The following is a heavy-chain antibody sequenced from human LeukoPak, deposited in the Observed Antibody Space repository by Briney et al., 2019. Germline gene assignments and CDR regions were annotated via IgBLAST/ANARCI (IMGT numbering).Heavy chain of an antibody. Sequence: GGSLRLSCAASGFTVSSNYMSWVRQAPGKGLEWVSAIYSGGTTYYADSVRGRFTISRDNSKNPLFLQMNSLRAEDTAVYYCATNSGWNYFDYWGQGTLVTVSS. J-gene: IGHJ4*02. V-gene: IGHV3-53*01. CDR3: ATNSGWNYFDY. CDR2: IYSGGTT. CDR1: GFTVSSNY. D-gene: IGHD5-12*01.